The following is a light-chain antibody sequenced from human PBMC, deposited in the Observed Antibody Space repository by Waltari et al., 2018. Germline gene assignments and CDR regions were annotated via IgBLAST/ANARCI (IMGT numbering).Light chain of an antibody. CDR3: QQVNTYSWT. CDR1: RGISSY. J-gene: IGKJ1*01. CDR2: AAS. V-gene: IGKV1-9*01. Sequence: DIHLTQFPSYRSASVGDRVTITCRASRGISSYLAWYQQKPGKAPKLLIYAASTLQSGVPLRFSGSGSGTEFTLTISSLQPEDFATYYCQQVNTYSWTFGQGTKVEIK.